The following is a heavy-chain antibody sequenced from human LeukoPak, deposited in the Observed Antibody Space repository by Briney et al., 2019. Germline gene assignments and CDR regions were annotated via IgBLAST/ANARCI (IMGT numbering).Heavy chain of an antibody. V-gene: IGHV1-8*01. J-gene: IGHJ4*02. CDR3: ARVGGVAVAGGTIEDY. CDR1: GYTFTSYD. D-gene: IGHD2-15*01. CDR2: MNPNSGNT. Sequence: GASVKVSCKASGYTFTSYDINWVRQATGQGLEWMGWMNPNSGNTGYAQKFQGRVTMTRNTSISTAYMELSSLRSEDTAVYYCARVGGVAVAGGTIEDYWGQGTLVTVSS.